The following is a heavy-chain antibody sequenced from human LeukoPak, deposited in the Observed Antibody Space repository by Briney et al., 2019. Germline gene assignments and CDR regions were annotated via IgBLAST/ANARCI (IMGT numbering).Heavy chain of an antibody. V-gene: IGHV4-61*02. CDR1: GGSISSGSYY. D-gene: IGHD3-22*01. CDR2: IYTSGST. CDR3: ARSGHYYDSSGYYSYYFDY. Sequence: SQTLSLTCTASGGSISSGSYYWSWIRQPAGKGLEWIGRIYTSGSTNYNPSLKSRVTISVDTSKNQFSLKLSSVAAADTAVYYCARSGHYYDSSGYYSYYFDYWGQGTLATVSS. J-gene: IGHJ4*02.